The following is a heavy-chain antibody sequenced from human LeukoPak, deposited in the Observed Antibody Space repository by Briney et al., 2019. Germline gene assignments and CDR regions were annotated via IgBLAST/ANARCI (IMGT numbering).Heavy chain of an antibody. V-gene: IGHV1-46*01. J-gene: IGHJ4*02. CDR3: AKAPRNSSTMLDY. CDR1: GYTFTSYW. D-gene: IGHD6-13*01. CDR2: INPSDGSI. Sequence: ASVKGSCKASGYTFTSYWIQWVRQAPGQGLEWMGLINPSDGSIAYAHRFQGRVTMTRDTSTSIVYMDLSSLRSEDTAVYYCAKAPRNSSTMLDYWGQGTLLTVSS.